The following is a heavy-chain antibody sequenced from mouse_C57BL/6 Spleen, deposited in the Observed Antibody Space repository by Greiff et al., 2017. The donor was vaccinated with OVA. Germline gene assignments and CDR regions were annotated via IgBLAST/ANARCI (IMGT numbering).Heavy chain of an antibody. V-gene: IGHV1-81*01. D-gene: IGHD2-13*01. CDR1: GYTFTSYG. J-gene: IGHJ1*03. CDR3: ARWGLRGYFDV. Sequence: VQLKQSGAELARPGASVKLSCKASGYTFTSYGISWVKQRTGQGLEWIGEIYPRSGNTYYNEKFKGKATLTADKSSSTAYMELRSLTSEDSAVYFCARWGLRGYFDVWGTGTTVTVSS. CDR2: IYPRSGNT.